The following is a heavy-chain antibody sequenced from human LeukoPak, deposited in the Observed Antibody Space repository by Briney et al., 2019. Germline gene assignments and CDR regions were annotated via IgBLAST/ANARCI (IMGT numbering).Heavy chain of an antibody. CDR1: GFTFSSYS. CDR2: ISSSSSYI. Sequence: GALRLSCAASGFTFSSYSMNWVRQAPGKGLEWVSSISSSSSYIYYADSVKGRFTISRDNAKNSLYLQMNSLRAEDTAVYYCARHDNYYVSSGPFDSWGHGALVTVSS. CDR3: ARHDNYYVSSGPFDS. D-gene: IGHD3-22*01. V-gene: IGHV3-21*01. J-gene: IGHJ4*01.